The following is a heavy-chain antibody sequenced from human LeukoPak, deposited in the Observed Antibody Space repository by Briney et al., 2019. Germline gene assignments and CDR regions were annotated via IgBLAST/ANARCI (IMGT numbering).Heavy chain of an antibody. CDR3: ARRWNYGRNYYIDV. V-gene: IGHV4-34*01. D-gene: IGHD1-7*01. Sequence: SETLSLTCAVYGGSFSHYYWRWIRQSPGMGLEWIGEINDSGTINYNPFLMGRVTISLDKSKNQFSLKLSSATAADTAVYYCARRWNYGRNYYIDVWGKGATVSVSS. J-gene: IGHJ6*03. CDR1: GGSFSHYY. CDR2: INDSGTI.